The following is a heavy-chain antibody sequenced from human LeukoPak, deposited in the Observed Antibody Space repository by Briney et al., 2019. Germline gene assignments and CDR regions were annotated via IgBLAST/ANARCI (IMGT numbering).Heavy chain of an antibody. CDR1: GFTFSSYG. Sequence: GRSLSLSCAASGFTFSSYGMNWVRQAPGKGLEWVAVVSYDGSVKYYADSVKGRFTISRDNSKNTLSLQMNSLRAEDTAVYYCARKQLLRTPLDAFDIWGQGTMVTVSS. V-gene: IGHV3-30*03. J-gene: IGHJ3*02. CDR2: VSYDGSVK. D-gene: IGHD1-1*01. CDR3: ARKQLLRTPLDAFDI.